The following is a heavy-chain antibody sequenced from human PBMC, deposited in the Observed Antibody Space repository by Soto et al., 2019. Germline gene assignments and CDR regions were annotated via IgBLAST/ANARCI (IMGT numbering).Heavy chain of an antibody. Sequence: ASVKVSCKASGYTFTRYGIHWVRQAPGQRLEWMGWINLNSGGTKYAQKFQARVTITRDTSISTAYMELRRLRSDDTAVYYCARGGQLWSPFDYWRQGTLVTVYS. CDR3: ARGGQLWSPFDY. V-gene: IGHV1-2*02. J-gene: IGHJ4*02. CDR1: GYTFTRYG. CDR2: INLNSGGT. D-gene: IGHD5-18*01.